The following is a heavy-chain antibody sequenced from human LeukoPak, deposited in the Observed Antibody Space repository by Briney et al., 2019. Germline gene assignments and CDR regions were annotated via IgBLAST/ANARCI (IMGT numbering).Heavy chain of an antibody. D-gene: IGHD6-13*01. V-gene: IGHV3-23*01. J-gene: IGHJ4*02. CDR3: AKDPVYSTSQRYFDY. CDR1: GFTFSSYA. Sequence: PGGSLRLSCEASGFTFSSYAMSWVRQAPGTGLEWVSAISSSGGSIYYADSVKGRFTISKDSSKNTVYLQMNNLRDEDTALYYCAKDPVYSTSQRYFDYWGQGTLVTVSS. CDR2: ISSSGGSI.